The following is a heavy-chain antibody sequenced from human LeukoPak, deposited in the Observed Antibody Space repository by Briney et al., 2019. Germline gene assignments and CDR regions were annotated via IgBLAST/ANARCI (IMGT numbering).Heavy chain of an antibody. CDR2: ITSSSSYV. CDR1: GFTFSTYN. V-gene: IGHV3-21*01. CDR3: ARDPYSGRYGDYYYYYMDV. J-gene: IGHJ6*03. D-gene: IGHD1-26*01. Sequence: PGGSLRLSCAASGFTFSTYNMNSVRQAPGKGLEWVSSITSSSSYVYYADSLKGRFTISRDNAKNSLYLQMNSLRAEDTAVYYCARDPYSGRYGDYYYYYMDVWGKGTTVTISS.